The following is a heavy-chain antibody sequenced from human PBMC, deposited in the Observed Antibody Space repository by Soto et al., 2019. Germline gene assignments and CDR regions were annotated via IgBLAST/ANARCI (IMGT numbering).Heavy chain of an antibody. CDR2: IHWDDDK. Sequence: SGPTLVNPTETLTLTCTFSGFSLSSSGVGVGWIRQPPGKAPEWLALIHWDDDKQYSSSLRSRLTIIKDTPKNQVVLTVTNLEAEDTATYYCAHRHRYCTGYSCYLFDYWGQGTLVTVSS. D-gene: IGHD2-8*02. V-gene: IGHV2-5*02. J-gene: IGHJ4*02. CDR1: GFSLSSSGVG. CDR3: AHRHRYCTGYSCYLFDY.